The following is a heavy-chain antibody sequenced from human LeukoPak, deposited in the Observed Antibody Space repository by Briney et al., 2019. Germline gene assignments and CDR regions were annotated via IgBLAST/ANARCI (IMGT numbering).Heavy chain of an antibody. D-gene: IGHD1-1*01. V-gene: IGHV3-23*01. CDR3: AKATGNLGN. CDR2: ISNSDGKT. J-gene: IGHJ4*02. CDR1: GFTFSDCY. Sequence: PGGSLRLSCAASGFTFSDCYMSWVRQAPGKGLEWVSTISNSDGKTYYADSVKGRFTISRDNSKNTLYVQMNSLTAEDTAIYYCAKATGNLGNWGQGTLVTVSS.